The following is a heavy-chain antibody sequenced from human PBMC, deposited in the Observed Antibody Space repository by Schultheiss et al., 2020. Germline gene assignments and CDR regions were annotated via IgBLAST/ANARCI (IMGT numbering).Heavy chain of an antibody. D-gene: IGHD3-16*01. CDR3: ARGGWSPTRPDDYIWGSPPIGMFDY. V-gene: IGHV4-39*07. J-gene: IGHJ4*02. CDR1: GGSISSSSYY. CDR2: IYYSGST. Sequence: SETLSLTCTVSGGSISSSSYYWGWIRQPPGKGLEWIGYIYYSGSTYYNPSLKSRVTISVDTSKNQFSLKLSSVTAADTAVYYCARGGWSPTRPDDYIWGSPPIGMFDYWGQGTLVTVSS.